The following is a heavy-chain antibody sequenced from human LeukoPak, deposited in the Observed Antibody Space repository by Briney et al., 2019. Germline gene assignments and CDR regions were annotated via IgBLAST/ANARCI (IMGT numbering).Heavy chain of an antibody. D-gene: IGHD4-23*01. Sequence: SETLSLTCTVSGGSISSYYWSWTRQPAGKGLEWIGRIYTSGSTNYNPSLKSRVTMSVDTSKNQFSLKLSSVTAADTAVYYCAILRVNYGGNWFDPWGQGTLVTVSS. J-gene: IGHJ5*02. CDR3: AILRVNYGGNWFDP. CDR1: GGSISSYY. CDR2: IYTSGST. V-gene: IGHV4-4*07.